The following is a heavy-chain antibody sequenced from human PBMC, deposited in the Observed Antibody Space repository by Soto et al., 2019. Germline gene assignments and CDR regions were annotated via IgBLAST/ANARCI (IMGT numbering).Heavy chain of an antibody. V-gene: IGHV3-30*18. Sequence: QVQLVESGGGVVQPGRSLRLSCAASGFTFSSYGMHWVRQAPGKGLEWVAVISSDGSNKYYADSVKGRFTISRDNSKNTVYLQMNSLRAEDTAVYYCAKDLLGYYDSSGSFDYWGQGTLVTVSS. CDR3: AKDLLGYYDSSGSFDY. D-gene: IGHD3-22*01. CDR1: GFTFSSYG. CDR2: ISSDGSNK. J-gene: IGHJ4*02.